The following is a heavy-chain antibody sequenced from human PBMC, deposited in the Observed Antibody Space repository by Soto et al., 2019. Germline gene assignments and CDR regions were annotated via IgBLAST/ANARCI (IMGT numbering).Heavy chain of an antibody. J-gene: IGHJ4*02. CDR3: AKSTVVGPADLDF. Sequence: LRLSCAASGFTFSSYAMSWVRQAPGKGLEWVSAISGSGGSTYYADSVKGRFTISRDNSKNTLYMQMNSLRAEDTAVYYCAKSTVVGPADLDFWGQGTLVTFSA. CDR1: GFTFSSYA. V-gene: IGHV3-23*01. CDR2: ISGSGGST. D-gene: IGHD2-2*01.